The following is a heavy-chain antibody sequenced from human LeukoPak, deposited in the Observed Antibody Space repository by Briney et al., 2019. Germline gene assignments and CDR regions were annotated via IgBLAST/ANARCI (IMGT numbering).Heavy chain of an antibody. Sequence: ASVKVSCKASGYTFTGYYMHWVRQAPGQGLEWMGWINPNSGGTNYAQKFQGRVTMTRDTSISTAYMELSRLRSDDTAVYYCARDRLLWFGELLRPLYYFDYWGQGTLVTVSS. CDR3: ARDRLLWFGELLRPLYYFDY. J-gene: IGHJ4*02. CDR1: GYTFTGYY. CDR2: INPNSGGT. V-gene: IGHV1-2*02. D-gene: IGHD3-10*01.